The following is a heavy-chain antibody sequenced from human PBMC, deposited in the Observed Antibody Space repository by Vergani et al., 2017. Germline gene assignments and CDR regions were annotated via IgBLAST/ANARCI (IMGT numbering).Heavy chain of an antibody. V-gene: IGHV4-38-2*01. CDR1: GYSISSGYS. D-gene: IGHD3-16*01. J-gene: IGHJ4*02. CDR3: ATLLTGGIDY. CDR2: IDHSGTT. Sequence: QVQLQESGPGLVKPSETLSLTCGVSGYSISSGYSWGWIRQPPRKGLEWIGSIDHSGTTSYNASLKSRVTISVDTSKNQFSLQLRSVTAADTAAYYCATLLTGGIDYWGQGTLVTVSS.